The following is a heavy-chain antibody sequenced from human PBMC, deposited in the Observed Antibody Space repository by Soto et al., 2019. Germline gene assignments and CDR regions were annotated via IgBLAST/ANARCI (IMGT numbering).Heavy chain of an antibody. CDR1: GFTFSSYS. V-gene: IGHV3-48*02. J-gene: IGHJ6*02. CDR2: ISSSSSTI. Sequence: GGSLRLSCAASGFTFSSYSMNWVRQAPGKGLEWVSYISSSSSTIYYADSVKGRFTISRDNAKNSLYLQMNSLRDGDTAVYYCARDRPEYYDFWSANYYYYGMDVWGQGTTVTVSS. D-gene: IGHD3-3*01. CDR3: ARDRPEYYDFWSANYYYYGMDV.